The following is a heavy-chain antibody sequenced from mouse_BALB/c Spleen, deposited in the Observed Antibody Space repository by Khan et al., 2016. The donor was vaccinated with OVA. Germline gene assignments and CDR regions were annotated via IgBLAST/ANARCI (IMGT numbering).Heavy chain of an antibody. V-gene: IGHV8-8*01. D-gene: IGHD1-1*01. CDR1: GFSLSTSGMG. CDR3: ARIGYGSSYWYFDV. CDR2: IWCDDVK. Sequence: QVTLKESGPGKLQPSQTLSLTCSFSGFSLSTSGMGVGWIRQPSGKGLEWLAHIWCDDVKRYNPALKSRLTLSKVTSSKQVFLKIASVVTADTATYYCARIGYGSSYWYFDVWGAGTMVTVAS. J-gene: IGHJ1*01.